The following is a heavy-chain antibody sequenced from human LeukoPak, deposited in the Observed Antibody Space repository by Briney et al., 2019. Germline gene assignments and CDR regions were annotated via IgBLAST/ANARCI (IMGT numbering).Heavy chain of an antibody. V-gene: IGHV4-34*01. J-gene: IGHJ5*02. Sequence: PETLSLTCAVYGGSFSGYYWSWIRQPPGKGLEWIGEINHSGSTNYNPSLKSRVTISVDTSKNQFSLKLSSVTAADTAVYYCARGRRMSDIVVVVAASRGNWFDPWGQGTLVTVSS. CDR3: ARGRRMSDIVVVVAASRGNWFDP. CDR2: INHSGST. CDR1: GGSFSGYY. D-gene: IGHD2-15*01.